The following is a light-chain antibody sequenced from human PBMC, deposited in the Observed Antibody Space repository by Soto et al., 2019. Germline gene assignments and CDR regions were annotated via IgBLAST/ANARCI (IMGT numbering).Light chain of an antibody. CDR3: SSYTSSSTRV. CDR2: EVS. J-gene: IGLJ3*02. V-gene: IGLV2-14*01. Sequence: QSVLTQPASVSGSPGQSITISCTGTSSDVGGYNYVSWYQQHPDKAPKLMIYEVSNRPSGVSNRFSGSKSANTASLTISGLQAEDEAYYDSSSYTSSSTRVFGGGTKLTVL. CDR1: SSDVGGYNY.